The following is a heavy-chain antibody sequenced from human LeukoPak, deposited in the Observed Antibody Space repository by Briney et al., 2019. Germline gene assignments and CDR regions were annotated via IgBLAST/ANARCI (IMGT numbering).Heavy chain of an antibody. CDR3: ARDSYGPLDY. CDR1: GGSFSGYY. CDR2: INHSGST. Sequence: SQTLSLTCAVCGGSFSGYYWSWIRQPPGKGLEWIGEINHSGSTNYNPSLKSRVTISVDTSKNQFSLKLSSVTAADTAVYYCARDSYGPLDYWGQGTLVTVSS. J-gene: IGHJ4*02. V-gene: IGHV4-34*01. D-gene: IGHD5-18*01.